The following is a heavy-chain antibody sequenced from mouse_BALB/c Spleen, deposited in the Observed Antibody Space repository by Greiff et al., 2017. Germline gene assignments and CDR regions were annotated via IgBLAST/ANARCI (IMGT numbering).Heavy chain of an antibody. Sequence: EVKLQESGGGLVKPGGSLKLSCAASGFTFSDYYMYWVRQTPEKRLEWVATISDGGSYTYYPDSVKGRFTISRDNAKNNLYLQMSSLKSEDTAMYYCAREKGYGSYAMDYWGQGTSVTVSS. J-gene: IGHJ4*01. CDR2: ISDGGSYT. V-gene: IGHV5-4*02. CDR1: GFTFSDYY. CDR3: AREKGYGSYAMDY. D-gene: IGHD2-10*02.